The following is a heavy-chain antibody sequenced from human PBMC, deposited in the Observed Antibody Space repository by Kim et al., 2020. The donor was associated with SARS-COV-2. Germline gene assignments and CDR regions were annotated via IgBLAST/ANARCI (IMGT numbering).Heavy chain of an antibody. J-gene: IGHJ6*02. Sequence: SETLSLTCTVSGGSISSYYWSWIRQPPGKGLEWIGYIYYSGSTNYNPSLKSRVTISVDTSKNQFSLKLSSVTAADTAVYYCARLDGELAYCGGDCLTHIYYYYGMDVWGQGTTVTVSS. CDR2: IYYSGST. V-gene: IGHV4-59*08. CDR3: ARLDGELAYCGGDCLTHIYYYYGMDV. CDR1: GGSISSYY. D-gene: IGHD2-21*02.